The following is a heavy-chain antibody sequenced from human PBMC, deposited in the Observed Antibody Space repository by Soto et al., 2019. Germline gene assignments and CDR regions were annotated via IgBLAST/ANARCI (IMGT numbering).Heavy chain of an antibody. Sequence: GGSLRLSCAASGFTFSSYGMHWVRQAPGKGLEWVAVISYDGSNKYYADSVKGRFTISRDNSKNTLYLQMNSLRAEDTTVYYCAKDLQHTSYYDFWSGSPTGYYYYGMDVWGQGTTVTVSS. CDR3: AKDLQHTSYYDFWSGSPTGYYYYGMDV. V-gene: IGHV3-30*18. D-gene: IGHD3-3*01. CDR1: GFTFSSYG. J-gene: IGHJ6*02. CDR2: ISYDGSNK.